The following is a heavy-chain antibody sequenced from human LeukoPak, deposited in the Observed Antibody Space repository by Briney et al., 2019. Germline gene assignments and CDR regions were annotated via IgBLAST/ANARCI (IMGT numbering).Heavy chain of an antibody. CDR2: INHTGTT. J-gene: IGHJ6*03. V-gene: IGHV4-34*01. D-gene: IGHD2-15*01. CDR3: ARGAADRNTYYYYIDV. CDR1: GASFNTYY. Sequence: SETLSLTCAVYGASFNTYYWNWIRQSPGKGLEWIGEINHTGTTNYNPSLRSRVTISVDTSKNQFSLKLSSVTAADTAIYYCARGAADRNTYYYYIDVWGKGTTVTVSS.